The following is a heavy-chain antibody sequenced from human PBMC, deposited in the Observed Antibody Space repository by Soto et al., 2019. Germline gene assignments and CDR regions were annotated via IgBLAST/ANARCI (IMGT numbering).Heavy chain of an antibody. D-gene: IGHD6-19*01. CDR3: AKDSVNRGSGWTIDY. Sequence: DVQLVESGGVVVQPGGSLRLSCAASGFTFDDYTMHWVRQAPGKGLEWVSLISWDGGSTYYADSVKGRFTISRDNSKNSLYLQMNSLRTEDTALYYCAKDSVNRGSGWTIDYWGQGTLVTVSS. V-gene: IGHV3-43*01. J-gene: IGHJ4*02. CDR2: ISWDGGST. CDR1: GFTFDDYT.